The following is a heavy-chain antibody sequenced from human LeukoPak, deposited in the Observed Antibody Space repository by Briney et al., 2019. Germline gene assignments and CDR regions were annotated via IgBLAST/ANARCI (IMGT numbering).Heavy chain of an antibody. CDR2: IHYTGAT. Sequence: SATLSLTCAVYGGSITGYYWSWIRQTPGRGLEWVGEIHYTGATSYNPSLKSRATISTDTSKNQFSLRLSSVTAADTAVYYCARGNILTGYCFDFWGQGALVTVSS. CDR3: ARGNILTGYCFDF. CDR1: GGSITGYY. J-gene: IGHJ4*02. D-gene: IGHD3-9*01. V-gene: IGHV4-34*01.